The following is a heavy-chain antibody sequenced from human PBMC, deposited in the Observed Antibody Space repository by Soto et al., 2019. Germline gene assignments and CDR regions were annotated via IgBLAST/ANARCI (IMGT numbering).Heavy chain of an antibody. V-gene: IGHV4-39*02. D-gene: IGHD4-17*01. CDR2: IYYIGNT. CDR3: GAQDYVARGYHFET. Sequence: QLQLQESGPGLVKPSETLSLTCTVSGGSISTRSSYWGWIRQPPGKGLEWIGSIYYIGNTYYNPSLKSRFAISKDPSKTRFSLNLNSGTPADTAVFYCGAQDYVARGYHFETGGQETMVTVPS. CDR1: GGSISTRSSY. J-gene: IGHJ4*02.